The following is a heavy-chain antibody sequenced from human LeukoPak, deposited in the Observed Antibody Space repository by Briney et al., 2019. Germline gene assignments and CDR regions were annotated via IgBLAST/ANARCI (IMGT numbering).Heavy chain of an antibody. CDR1: GFTFSSYA. D-gene: IGHD3-22*01. V-gene: IGHV3-23*01. CDR2: ISGSGGST. Sequence: GGALRLSCAASGFTFSSYAMSWVRQAPGKGLEWVSAISGSGGSTYYADSVKGRFTIPRDNSKNTLYLQMNSPRAEDTAVYYCAKDWDRYYYDSSGYSANFDYWGQGTLVTVSS. CDR3: AKDWDRYYYDSSGYSANFDY. J-gene: IGHJ4*02.